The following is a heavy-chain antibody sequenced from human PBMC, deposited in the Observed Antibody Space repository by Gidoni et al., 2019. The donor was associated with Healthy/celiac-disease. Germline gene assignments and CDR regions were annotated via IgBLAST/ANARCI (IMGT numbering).Heavy chain of an antibody. CDR1: GGSASSGSYY. V-gene: IGHV4-61*01. D-gene: IGHD2-15*01. J-gene: IGHJ6*02. Sequence: QVQLQESGPGLVKPSEPLSLTCTVSGGSASSGSYYWSWIRQPPGKGLELIGYIYYSGSTNYNSSRKRRVTISVDTSKNQFSLKLSSVTAADTAVYYCARLVVAATDYYYGMDVWGQGTTVTVSS. CDR3: ARLVVAATDYYYGMDV. CDR2: IYYSGST.